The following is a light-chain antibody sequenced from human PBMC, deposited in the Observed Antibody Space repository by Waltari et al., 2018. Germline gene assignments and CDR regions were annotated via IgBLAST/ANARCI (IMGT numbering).Light chain of an antibody. J-gene: IGKJ4*01. CDR3: MQGVNLPLT. CDR2: EVS. Sequence: EIVMTQTPLSLSVTPGEPASISCKSNQSLLHTDGKTYLYWYLHKAGHSPQLLIFEVSTRFSGVPDRFSGGGSGTDFTLKISRVEAVDVGFYYCMQGVNLPLTFGGGTKVEI. V-gene: IGKV2-29*02. CDR1: QSLLHTDGKTY.